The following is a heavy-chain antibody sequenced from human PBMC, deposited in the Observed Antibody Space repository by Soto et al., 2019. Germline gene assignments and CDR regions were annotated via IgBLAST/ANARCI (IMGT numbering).Heavy chain of an antibody. V-gene: IGHV3-23*01. CDR3: AKGPARSYNWNYVSY. J-gene: IGHJ4*02. Sequence: GGSLRLSCAASGFTFSSYAMSWVRQAPGKGLEWVSAISGSGGSTYYADSVKGRFTISRDNSKNTLYLQMNSLRAEDTAVYYCAKGPARSYNWNYVSYWGQGTLVTVSS. D-gene: IGHD1-7*01. CDR1: GFTFSSYA. CDR2: ISGSGGST.